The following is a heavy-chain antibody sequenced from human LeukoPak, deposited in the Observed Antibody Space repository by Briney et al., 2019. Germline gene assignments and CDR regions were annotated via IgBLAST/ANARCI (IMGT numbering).Heavy chain of an antibody. D-gene: IGHD3-10*01. CDR1: GGSISSSSYY. J-gene: IGHJ3*02. V-gene: IGHV4-39*07. CDR2: IYYSGST. CDR3: ASHSHVLLWFGDRPGAFDI. Sequence: SETLSLTCTVSGGSISSSSYYWGWIRQPPGKGLEWIGSIYYSGSTYYNPSLKSRVTISVDTSKNQFSLKLSSVTAADTAVYYCASHSHVLLWFGDRPGAFDIWGQGTMVTVSS.